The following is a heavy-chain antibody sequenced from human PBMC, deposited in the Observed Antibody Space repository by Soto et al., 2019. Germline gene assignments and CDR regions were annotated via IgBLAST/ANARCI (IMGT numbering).Heavy chain of an antibody. CDR3: AKSKGWGSGYYFDY. CDR2: IIGSGGST. CDR1: GFTFSSYA. Sequence: PGGSLRLSCTASGFTFSSYAMSWVRQAPGKGLEWVSVIIGSGGSTSYADSVKGRFTISRDNSKNTLYLQMNSLRAEDTAVYYCAKSKGWGSGYYFDYWGQGTLVTVSS. V-gene: IGHV3-23*01. D-gene: IGHD7-27*01. J-gene: IGHJ4*02.